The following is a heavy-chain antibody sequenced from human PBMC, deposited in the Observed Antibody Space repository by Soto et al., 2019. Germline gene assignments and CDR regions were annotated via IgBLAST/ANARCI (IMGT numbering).Heavy chain of an antibody. D-gene: IGHD6-19*01. CDR2: IRGSGGTT. J-gene: IGHJ4*02. CDR1: GFTFSSYA. V-gene: IGHV3-23*01. CDR3: AKGRYTDGWYQFDY. Sequence: EVRLWESGGGLVQPGGSLRLSCAASGFTFSSYAMSWLRQAPGKGLEWVSLIRGSGGTTKYADSVIGRFTISRDNSKNTLYLEMNSLRAEDTAVYYCAKGRYTDGWYQFDYWGQGTLVSVSS.